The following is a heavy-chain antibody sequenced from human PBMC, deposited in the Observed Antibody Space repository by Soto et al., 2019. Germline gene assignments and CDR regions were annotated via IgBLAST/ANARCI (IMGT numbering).Heavy chain of an antibody. V-gene: IGHV1-18*01. Sequence: QVQLVQSGAEVKKPGASVKVSCKASGYTFTSYGISWVRQAPGQGLEWMGWISAYNGNTNYAQKLQGRVTMTTDTATSTADMELRSRRSAATAVYYCARPTQARLHAADYYYYYMDVWGKGTTVTVSS. CDR3: ARPTQARLHAADYYYYYMDV. D-gene: IGHD2-15*01. CDR1: GYTFTSYG. J-gene: IGHJ6*03. CDR2: ISAYNGNT.